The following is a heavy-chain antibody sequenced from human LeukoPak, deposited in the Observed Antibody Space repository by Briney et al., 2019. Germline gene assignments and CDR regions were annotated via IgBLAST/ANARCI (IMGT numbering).Heavy chain of an antibody. Sequence: GASVKVSCKASGYTFTGYYMHWVRQAPGQGLEWMGWISPNSGGTNYAQKFQGRVTMTRDTSISTAYMELSRLRSDDTAVYYCARGDYDFWSGPPLFDPWGQGTLVTVSS. CDR3: ARGDYDFWSGPPLFDP. V-gene: IGHV1-2*02. CDR2: ISPNSGGT. J-gene: IGHJ5*02. CDR1: GYTFTGYY. D-gene: IGHD3-3*01.